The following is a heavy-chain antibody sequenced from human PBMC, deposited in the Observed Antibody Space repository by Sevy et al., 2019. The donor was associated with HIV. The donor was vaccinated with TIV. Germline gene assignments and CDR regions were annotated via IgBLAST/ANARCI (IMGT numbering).Heavy chain of an antibody. CDR1: GYTLTELS. CDR3: ATDGPYDFWGGSRPFDI. J-gene: IGHJ3*02. Sequence: ASVKVSCKVSGYTLTELSMHWVRQAPGKGLEWMGGFDPEDGETIYAKKFQGRVTMTEDTSTDTAYMELSSLRSEDTAVDYGATDGPYDFWGGSRPFDIWGQGTMVTVSS. D-gene: IGHD3-3*01. V-gene: IGHV1-24*01. CDR2: FDPEDGET.